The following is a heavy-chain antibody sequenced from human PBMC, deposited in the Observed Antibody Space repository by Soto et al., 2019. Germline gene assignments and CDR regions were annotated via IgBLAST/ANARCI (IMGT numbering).Heavy chain of an antibody. J-gene: IGHJ4*02. Sequence: QVQLVQSGAEVKKPGSSVKVSCKASGGTFSSYAINWVRQTPGQGLEWMGGIIPIFGTSNYAQKFQGRVTITAGDSTITAYMELSSLRSEDTAVYYCANNRGGRNYRSYFFDSWGQGTLVTVSS. CDR2: IIPIFGTS. D-gene: IGHD1-7*01. V-gene: IGHV1-69*01. CDR1: GGTFSSYA. CDR3: ANNRGGRNYRSYFFDS.